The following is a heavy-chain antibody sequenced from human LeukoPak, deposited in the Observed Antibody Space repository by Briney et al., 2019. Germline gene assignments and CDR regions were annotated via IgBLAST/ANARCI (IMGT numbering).Heavy chain of an antibody. Sequence: GASVKVSCKDSGYTFTSYAMHWMRQAPGQGLEWMGWINGDNGNTKYPQKLQGRVTITRDTSASTAYMELRSLRSEDTAVFYCARGPPRLNWFDPWGQGTLVTVSS. CDR2: INGDNGNT. D-gene: IGHD6-25*01. CDR3: ARGPPRLNWFDP. V-gene: IGHV1-3*01. CDR1: GYTFTSYA. J-gene: IGHJ5*02.